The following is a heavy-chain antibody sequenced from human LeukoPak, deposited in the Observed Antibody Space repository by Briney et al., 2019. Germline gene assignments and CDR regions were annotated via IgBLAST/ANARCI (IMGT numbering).Heavy chain of an antibody. CDR1: GFSFSSYS. D-gene: IGHD3-3*01. CDR3: ARTDTIFGVVIPLGY. Sequence: AGGSLRLSCTASGFSFSSYSMNWVRQAPGKGLEWISYIISSANFMSYADSVRGRFTISRDNSKNTLYLQMNSLRAEDTAVYYCARTDTIFGVVIPLGYWGQGTLVTVSS. CDR2: IISSANFM. V-gene: IGHV3-21*05. J-gene: IGHJ4*02.